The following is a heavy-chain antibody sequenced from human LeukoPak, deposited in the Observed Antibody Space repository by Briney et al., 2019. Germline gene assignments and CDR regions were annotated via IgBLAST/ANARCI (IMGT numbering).Heavy chain of an antibody. CDR3: ARDNMGFDY. V-gene: IGHV3-48*01. J-gene: IGHJ4*02. Sequence: GGSLRLSCAASGFTFNTYSMNWVRQAPGEGLEWVSYITSSSSSIYYADSVKGRFTISRDNAKNSLYLQMNSLRAEDTAVYYCARDNMGFDYWGQGTLVTVSS. D-gene: IGHD2/OR15-2a*01. CDR2: ITSSSSSI. CDR1: GFTFNTYS.